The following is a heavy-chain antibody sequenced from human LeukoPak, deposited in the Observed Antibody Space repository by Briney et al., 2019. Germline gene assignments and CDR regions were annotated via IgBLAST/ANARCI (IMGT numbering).Heavy chain of an antibody. J-gene: IGHJ5*02. CDR3: ARDRPSSGYYLWFDP. V-gene: IGHV4-59*01. CDR2: IYYSGST. D-gene: IGHD3-22*01. CDR1: GGSISSYY. Sequence: SETLSLTCAVSGGSISSYYWSWIRQPPGKGLEWIGYIYYSGSTNYNPSLNSRVTMSVDMSKNQFSLKVTSVTAADTAVYYCARDRPSSGYYLWFDPWGQGTLVTVSS.